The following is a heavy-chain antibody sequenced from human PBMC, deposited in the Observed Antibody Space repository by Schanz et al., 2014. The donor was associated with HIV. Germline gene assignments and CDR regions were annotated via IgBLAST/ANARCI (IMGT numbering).Heavy chain of an antibody. CDR2: IWYDGSNK. J-gene: IGHJ6*02. Sequence: QVQLVESGGGVVQPGRSLRLSCTASGFTFSNYGMHWVRQAPGKGLEWVAAIWYDGSNKFYADSVKGRVTISRDNAENSLYLQMHSLRPEDTAVYYCAKDRNHYDSRYRGKGNYYYYYGMDVWGQGTTVTVSS. CDR1: GFTFSNYG. D-gene: IGHD3-22*01. V-gene: IGHV3-33*03. CDR3: AKDRNHYDSRYRGKGNYYYYYGMDV.